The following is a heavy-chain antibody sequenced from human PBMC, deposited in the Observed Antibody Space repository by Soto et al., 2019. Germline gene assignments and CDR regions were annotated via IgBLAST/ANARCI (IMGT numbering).Heavy chain of an antibody. CDR1: GYTFTSYY. CDR2: INPVTGRT. D-gene: IGHD3-10*01. V-gene: IGHV1-46*01. Sequence: ASGKVSCEASGYTFTSYYIHCVRQAPGQGLEWIGIINPVTGRTTYSQKFQGRVTMTRDTSTSTVYMYLSSLRSEDTAVYYCARDPRGSSSGYFDLWGRVTLVTVSS. J-gene: IGHJ2*01. CDR3: ARDPRGSSSGYFDL.